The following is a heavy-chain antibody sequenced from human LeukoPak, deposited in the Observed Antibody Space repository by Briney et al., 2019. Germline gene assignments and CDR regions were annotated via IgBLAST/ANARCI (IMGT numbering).Heavy chain of an antibody. CDR2: ISSNGGST. V-gene: IGHV3-64*01. Sequence: GGSLRLSCAASGFTFGSYAMHWVRQAPGKGLEYVSAISSNGGSTYYANSVKGRFTISRDNSKNTLYLQMGSLRAEDMAVYYCARDGGVPTHFDYWGQGTLVTVSS. J-gene: IGHJ4*02. CDR3: ARDGGVPTHFDY. D-gene: IGHD3-16*01. CDR1: GFTFGSYA.